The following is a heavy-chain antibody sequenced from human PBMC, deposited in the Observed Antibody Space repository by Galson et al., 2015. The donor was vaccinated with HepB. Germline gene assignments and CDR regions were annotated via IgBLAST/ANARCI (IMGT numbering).Heavy chain of an antibody. V-gene: IGHV1-46*04. D-gene: IGHD3-10*01. CDR1: GYTFTSYY. Sequence: SVKVSCKASGYTFTSYYMHWVRQAPGQGLEWMGMINSSGGSTSYAQKLQGRVTMTRDTSTTTVFMELSSLRSEDTAVYYCARDRLYYYGSGRRNYYYYGMDVWGQGTTVTVSS. CDR2: INSSGGST. J-gene: IGHJ6*02. CDR3: ARDRLYYYGSGRRNYYYYGMDV.